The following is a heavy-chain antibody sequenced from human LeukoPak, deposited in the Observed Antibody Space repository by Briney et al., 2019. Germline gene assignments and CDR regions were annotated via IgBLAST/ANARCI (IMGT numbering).Heavy chain of an antibody. CDR3: AKDGAPTVVTLYYFDY. J-gene: IGHJ4*02. CDR1: GFTFSSYS. D-gene: IGHD4-23*01. Sequence: PGGSLRLSCAASGFTFSSYSMNWVRQAPGKGLEWVSSISSSSSYIYYADSVKGRFTISRDNAKNSLYLQMNSLRAEDTALYYCAKDGAPTVVTLYYFDYWGQGTLVTVSS. V-gene: IGHV3-21*04. CDR2: ISSSSSYI.